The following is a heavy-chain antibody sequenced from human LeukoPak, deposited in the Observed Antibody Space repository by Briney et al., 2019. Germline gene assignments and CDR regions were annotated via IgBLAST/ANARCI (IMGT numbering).Heavy chain of an antibody. J-gene: IGHJ4*02. CDR2: IIPIFGTA. Sequence: ASVNVSCKASGGIFSSYAISWVRQATGQGLEGMGGIIPIFGTANYAQKFQGRVTITADESTSTAYMELSSLRSEDTAVYYCARGTGGYSSSWYDRGRYYFDYWGQGTLVTVSS. CDR1: GGIFSSYA. D-gene: IGHD6-13*01. V-gene: IGHV1-69*13. CDR3: ARGTGGYSSSWYDRGRYYFDY.